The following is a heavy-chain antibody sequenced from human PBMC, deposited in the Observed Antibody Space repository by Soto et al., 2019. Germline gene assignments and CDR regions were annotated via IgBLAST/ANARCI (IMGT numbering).Heavy chain of an antibody. CDR3: ARVGSTSWY. D-gene: IGHD6-6*01. CDR1: GFTFSSYW. Sequence: EVQLVESGGGLVQPGGSLRLSCAASGFTFSSYWMHWVRQPPGKGLVWVSRIDGAGRSTNYADSVKGRFTISRDNAKNTLYLQMNSLRAEYTAGYYCARVGSTSWYWGQGTLVTVSS. J-gene: IGHJ4*02. CDR2: IDGAGRST. V-gene: IGHV3-74*01.